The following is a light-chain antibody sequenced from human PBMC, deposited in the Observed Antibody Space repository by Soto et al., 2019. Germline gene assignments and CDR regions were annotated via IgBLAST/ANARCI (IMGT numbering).Light chain of an antibody. CDR3: QQYGSSPRT. Sequence: EIVLTQSPGTLSLSPGERVTLSCRASQSVNNNYLAWYQHKPGQAPRLLIYGASSRATGIPDRFSASGSGTDFTLTISRLEPEDFAVYYCQQYGSSPRTFGQGTRVEIK. V-gene: IGKV3-20*01. J-gene: IGKJ1*01. CDR2: GAS. CDR1: QSVNNNY.